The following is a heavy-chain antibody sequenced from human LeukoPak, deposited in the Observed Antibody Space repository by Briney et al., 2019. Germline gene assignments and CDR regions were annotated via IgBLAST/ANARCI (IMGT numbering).Heavy chain of an antibody. CDR1: GGSISSYY. Sequence: SETLSLTCTVSGGSISSYYWSWIRQPAGKGLEWIGRIYTSGSTNYNPSLKSRVTMSVDTSKNQFSLKLSSVTAADTAVYSCARGVYSISYGSNWFDPWGQGTLVTVSS. CDR3: ARGVYSISYGSNWFDP. CDR2: IYTSGST. J-gene: IGHJ5*02. D-gene: IGHD6-6*01. V-gene: IGHV4-4*07.